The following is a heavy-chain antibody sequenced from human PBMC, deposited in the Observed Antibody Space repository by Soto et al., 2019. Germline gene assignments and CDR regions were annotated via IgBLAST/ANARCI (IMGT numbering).Heavy chain of an antibody. Sequence: PSGTLSLTCTVSGGSISSGDYYWSWIRQPPGKGLEWIGYIYYSGSTYYNPSLKSRVTISVDTSKNQFSLKLSSVTAADTAVYYCARESVVVVAATGAWFDPWGQGTLVTVSS. D-gene: IGHD2-15*01. V-gene: IGHV4-30-4*01. CDR1: GGSISSGDYY. J-gene: IGHJ5*02. CDR3: ARESVVVVAATGAWFDP. CDR2: IYYSGST.